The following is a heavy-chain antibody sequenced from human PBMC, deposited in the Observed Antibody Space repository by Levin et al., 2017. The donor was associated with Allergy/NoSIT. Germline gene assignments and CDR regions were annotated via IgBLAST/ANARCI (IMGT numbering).Heavy chain of an antibody. CDR2: IRGRSSDT. CDR1: GFTFRISS. D-gene: IGHD3-22*01. Sequence: LSLPCAASGFTFRISSMTWVRQAPGKGLEWVSTIRGRSSDTYYADSVRGRFTISRDNAENSLCLQMNSLRADDTAVYYCATYYDRSGSYYNDFWGQGTLVTVSS. J-gene: IGHJ4*02. V-gene: IGHV3-21*01. CDR3: ATYYDRSGSYYNDF.